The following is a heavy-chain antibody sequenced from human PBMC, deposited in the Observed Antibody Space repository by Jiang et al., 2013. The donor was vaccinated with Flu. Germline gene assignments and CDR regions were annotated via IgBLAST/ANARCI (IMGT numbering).Heavy chain of an antibody. J-gene: IGHJ4*02. CDR2: INSNSGGT. D-gene: IGHD3-10*01. CDR1: GSTFTDYY. CDR3: VRERSGSYRFDH. Sequence: GAEVKKPGASVKVSCKAPGSTFTDYYVHWVRQAPGQGLEWMGWINSNSGGTNYVQKFQGRVTMARDTSITTAYMELSSLKSDDTAAYYCVRERSGSYRFDHWGQGTLVTVSS. V-gene: IGHV1-2*02.